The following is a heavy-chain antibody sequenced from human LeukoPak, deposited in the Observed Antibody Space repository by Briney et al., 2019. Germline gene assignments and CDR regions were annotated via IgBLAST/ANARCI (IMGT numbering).Heavy chain of an antibody. CDR1: GFTFSTYW. Sequence: GGSLRLSCTASGFTFSTYWMSWVRQAPGKGLEWVANVKYDGSEKYYVDSVNGRFTISRDNAKNSLYLQVNSLRAEDTAVYYCARILSWAVVTAIDYWGQGTLVTVSS. D-gene: IGHD2-21*02. CDR2: VKYDGSEK. CDR3: ARILSWAVVTAIDY. V-gene: IGHV3-7*01. J-gene: IGHJ4*02.